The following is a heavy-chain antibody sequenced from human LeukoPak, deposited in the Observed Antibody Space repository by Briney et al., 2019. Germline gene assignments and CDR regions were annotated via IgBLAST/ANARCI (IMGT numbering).Heavy chain of an antibody. Sequence: PGGSLRLSCAASGVTFTNAWMSWVRQAPGKGPEWVGRIKTKPDGGTTDYAAPVQGRFTISRDDPKNTLYLQMNSLKTEDTAVYYCTTAQNGVPNWGQGTLVTVSS. CDR2: IKTKPDGGTT. CDR3: TTAQNGVPN. J-gene: IGHJ4*02. V-gene: IGHV3-15*01. D-gene: IGHD2-2*01. CDR1: GVTFTNAW.